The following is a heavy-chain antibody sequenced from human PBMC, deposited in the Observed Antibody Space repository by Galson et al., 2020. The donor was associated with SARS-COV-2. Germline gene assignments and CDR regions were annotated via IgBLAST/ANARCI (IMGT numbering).Heavy chain of an antibody. CDR2: FDPEDGET. V-gene: IGHV1-24*01. J-gene: IGHJ5*02. D-gene: IGHD2-15*01. CDR3: ATAPPMIRYCSGGSCYEWGIWFDP. Sequence: ASVKVSCKVSGYTLTELSMHWVRQAPGKGLEWMGGFDPEDGETIYAQKFQGRVTMTEDTSTDTAYMELSSLRSEDTAVYYCATAPPMIRYCSGGSCYEWGIWFDPWGQGTLVTVSS. CDR1: GYTLTELS.